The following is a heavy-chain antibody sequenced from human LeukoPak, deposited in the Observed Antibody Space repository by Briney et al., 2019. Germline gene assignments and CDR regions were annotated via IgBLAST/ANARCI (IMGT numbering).Heavy chain of an antibody. J-gene: IGHJ3*02. CDR3: ARQRSYYDSSGYYSAFDI. V-gene: IGHV5-51*01. Sequence: GESLKISCKGSGYSFTSYWIGWVRQMPGKGLEWMGIIYPSDSDTRYSPSFQGQVTISADKSISTAYLQWSSLKASDTAMYYCARQRSYYDSSGYYSAFDIWGQGTMVTVSS. CDR2: IYPSDSDT. D-gene: IGHD3-22*01. CDR1: GYSFTSYW.